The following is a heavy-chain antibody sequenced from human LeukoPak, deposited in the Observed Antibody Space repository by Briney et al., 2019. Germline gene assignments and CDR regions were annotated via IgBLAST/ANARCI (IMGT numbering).Heavy chain of an antibody. CDR3: ARALSQQLIRYSQD. CDR1: GFTFNSYA. D-gene: IGHD1-1*01. CDR2: ISGSGGNS. J-gene: IGHJ1*01. Sequence: GGSLRPSCAASGFTFNSYAMSWVRQAPGKGLEWVSGISGSGGNSYYADSVKGRFSISRDNSKNTLYLQMNSLRADDTAVYYCARALSQQLIRYSQDWGQGTLVTVSS. V-gene: IGHV3-23*01.